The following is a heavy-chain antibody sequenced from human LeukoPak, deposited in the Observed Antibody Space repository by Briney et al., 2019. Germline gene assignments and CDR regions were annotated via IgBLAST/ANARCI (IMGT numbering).Heavy chain of an antibody. CDR1: GFTVSSNY. D-gene: IGHD3-16*01. CDR3: AKGGSGPDY. V-gene: IGHV3-66*01. CDR2: IFGGGTS. J-gene: IGHJ4*02. Sequence: GGSLRLSCAASGFTVSSNYMSWVRQAPGKGLEWVSVIFGGGTSYYADSVKGRFTISRDISKNTLYLQMNTLRAEDTAVYYCAKGGSGPDYWGQGTLVTVSS.